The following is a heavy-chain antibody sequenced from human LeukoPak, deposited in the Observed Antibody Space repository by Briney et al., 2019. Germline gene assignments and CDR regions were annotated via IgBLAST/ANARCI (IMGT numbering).Heavy chain of an antibody. V-gene: IGHV3-30*03. CDR2: ISYDGSNK. Sequence: GGSLRLSCEASGFTFSSYAMHWVRQAPGKGLEWVAVISYDGSNKYYADSVKGRFTISRDNSKNTLYLQMNSLRAEDTAVYYCARDHRNFRPFDYWGQGTLVTVSS. CDR1: GFTFSSYA. CDR3: ARDHRNFRPFDY. J-gene: IGHJ4*02.